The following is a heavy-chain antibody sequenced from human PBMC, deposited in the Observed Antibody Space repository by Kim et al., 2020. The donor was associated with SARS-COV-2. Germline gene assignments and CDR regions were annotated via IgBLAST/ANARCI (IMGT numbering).Heavy chain of an antibody. Sequence: SVKVSCKASGGTFSSYAISWVRQAPGQGLEWMGGIIPIFGTANYAQKFQGRVTITADESTSTAYMELSSLRSEDTAVYYCASYPIAARQHFDYWGQGTLVTVSS. D-gene: IGHD6-6*01. CDR2: IIPIFGTA. CDR3: ASYPIAARQHFDY. V-gene: IGHV1-69*13. J-gene: IGHJ4*02. CDR1: GGTFSSYA.